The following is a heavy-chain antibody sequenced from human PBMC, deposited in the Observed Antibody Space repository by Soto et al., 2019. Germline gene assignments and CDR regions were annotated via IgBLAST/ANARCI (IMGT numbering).Heavy chain of an antibody. V-gene: IGHV3-30-3*01. CDR2: ISYDGSNK. Sequence: QVQLVESGGGVVQPGRSLRLSCAASGFTFSSDAMHWVRQAPGKGLEWVAVISYDGSNKYYADSVKGRFTISRDNSKNTLHLQMHTLRAEDTAVYYCARAMGGLYYYYYGMDVWGQGTTVTVSS. D-gene: IGHD1-26*01. J-gene: IGHJ6*02. CDR3: ARAMGGLYYYYYGMDV. CDR1: GFTFSSDA.